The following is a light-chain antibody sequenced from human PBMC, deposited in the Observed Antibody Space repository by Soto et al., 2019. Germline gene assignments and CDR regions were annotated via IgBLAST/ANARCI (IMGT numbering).Light chain of an antibody. CDR3: QQYASSRT. CDR2: AAS. CDR1: QSVSNSY. V-gene: IGKV3-20*01. Sequence: EIVLTQSPGTLSLSPGERATLSCRASQSVSNSYLAWYQQKPGQAPRLLIYAASSRATGIPDRFSGSGSGPDFTLTISGLEPEDFAVYYCQQYASSRTFGQGTKVEIK. J-gene: IGKJ1*01.